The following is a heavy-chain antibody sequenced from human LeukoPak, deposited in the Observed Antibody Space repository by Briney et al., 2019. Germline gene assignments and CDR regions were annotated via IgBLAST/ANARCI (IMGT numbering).Heavy chain of an antibody. D-gene: IGHD5-24*01. CDR3: ARVRDGFNSSPFDY. CDR2: IYHRGST. V-gene: IGHV4-4*02. CDR1: GASISSSNW. J-gene: IGHJ4*02. Sequence: SETLSLTCAVSGASISSSNWWSWVRQPPGKGLEWIGEIYHRGSTNYNPSLKSRVTISVDKSKNHFSLKLRSVTAADTAVYYCARVRDGFNSSPFDYWGQGTLVTVSS.